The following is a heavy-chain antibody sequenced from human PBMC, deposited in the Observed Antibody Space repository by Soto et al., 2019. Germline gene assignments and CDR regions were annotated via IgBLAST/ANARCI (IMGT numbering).Heavy chain of an antibody. Sequence: GGSLRLSCAASGFTFSSYAMSWVRQAPGKGLEWVSLISGSGGTTLYADSVKGRFTISRDNSKNTLYLQMNSLRAEDAAVYYCARVLLSCSGGSCHSGSDYWGQGILVTVSS. CDR3: ARVLLSCSGGSCHSGSDY. CDR1: GFTFSSYA. J-gene: IGHJ4*02. CDR2: ISGSGGTT. V-gene: IGHV3-23*01. D-gene: IGHD2-15*01.